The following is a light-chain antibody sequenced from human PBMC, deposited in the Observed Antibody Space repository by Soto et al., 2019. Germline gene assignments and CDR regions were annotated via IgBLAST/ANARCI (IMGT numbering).Light chain of an antibody. J-gene: IGKJ5*01. Sequence: EIVLTQSPVTLSLSPVERATLSCRASQIVSSNYLAWYQQKPGQAPRLLIYGASSRATGIPDRFSGSGSGTDFTLTISRLEPEDFAVYYCQQYGSSPITFGQGTRLEIK. CDR3: QQYGSSPIT. V-gene: IGKV3-20*01. CDR2: GAS. CDR1: QIVSSNY.